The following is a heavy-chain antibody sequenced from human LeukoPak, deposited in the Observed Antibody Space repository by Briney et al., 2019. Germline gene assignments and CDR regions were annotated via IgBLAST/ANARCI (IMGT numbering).Heavy chain of an antibody. J-gene: IGHJ4*02. CDR2: LHYSGTP. CDR3: SRGDDSYKQGNF. CDR1: DDSISTNSYY. Sequence: PSETLSLTCTVSDDSISTNSYYWTWIRQPPGKGLEWVASLHYSGTPYYSPSLSSRISIFVDTSKRQFSLQVRSFTASDTAMYYCSRGDDSYKQGNFWGQGTLVTVSS. D-gene: IGHD5-24*01. V-gene: IGHV4-39*01.